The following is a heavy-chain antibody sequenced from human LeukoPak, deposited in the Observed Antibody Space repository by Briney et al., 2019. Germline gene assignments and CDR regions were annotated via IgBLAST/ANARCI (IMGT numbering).Heavy chain of an antibody. D-gene: IGHD2-21*02. CDR2: IYSGGST. CDR3: ARDGGGDAGFDY. Sequence: PGGSLRLSCAASGFTFSSYGMHWVRQAPGKGVEGVSVIYSGGSTYYADSVKGRFTISRDNSKNTLYLQMNSLRAEDTAVYYCARDGGGDAGFDYWGQGTLVTVSS. J-gene: IGHJ4*02. V-gene: IGHV3-53*01. CDR1: GFTFSSYG.